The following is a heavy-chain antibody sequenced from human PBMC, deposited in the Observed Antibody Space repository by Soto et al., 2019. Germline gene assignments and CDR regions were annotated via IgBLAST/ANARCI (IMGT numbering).Heavy chain of an antibody. D-gene: IGHD6-13*01. CDR1: GGSISSGGYY. CDR2: IYFSGST. CDR3: ARDLDGSKCLDI. V-gene: IGHV4-31*03. J-gene: IGHJ3*02. Sequence: PSETLSLTCTVSGGSISSGGYYWNWIRQHPGKGLEWIGYIYFSGSTYYNPSLKSRISMSVDTSENQFSLKLSSVTAADTAVYYCARDLDGSKCLDIWGQGTMVTVSS.